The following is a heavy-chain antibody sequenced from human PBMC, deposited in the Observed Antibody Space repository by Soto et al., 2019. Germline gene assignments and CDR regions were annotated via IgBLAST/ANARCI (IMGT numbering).Heavy chain of an antibody. D-gene: IGHD3-10*01. Sequence: EVQLVESGGGLVQPGGSLRLSCAVSGFTFSSYWVHWVRQAPGKGMVWVARINGDGSTTKYADSVKGRFTISRDNAKNTLYLQMNSLTVEDTAVYYCARPGRPNSAAQYHYYMDVWGKGTTVTVFS. J-gene: IGHJ6*03. CDR3: ARPGRPNSAAQYHYYMDV. CDR2: INGDGSTT. V-gene: IGHV3-74*01. CDR1: GFTFSSYW.